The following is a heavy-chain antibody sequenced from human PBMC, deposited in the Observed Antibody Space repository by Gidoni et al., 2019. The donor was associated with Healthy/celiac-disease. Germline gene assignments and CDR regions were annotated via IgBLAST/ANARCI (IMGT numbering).Heavy chain of an antibody. CDR2: IKSKTDGGTT. CDR1: GFTFSNAW. Sequence: EVQLVESGGGLVKPGGSLRLSCAASGFTFSNAWMHWVRQAPGKGLEWVGRIKSKTDGGTTDYAAPVKGRFTISRDDSKNTLYLQMNSLKTEDTAVYYCTTDRYLELPIDYWGQGTLVTVSS. V-gene: IGHV3-15*07. J-gene: IGHJ4*02. D-gene: IGHD1-7*01. CDR3: TTDRYLELPIDY.